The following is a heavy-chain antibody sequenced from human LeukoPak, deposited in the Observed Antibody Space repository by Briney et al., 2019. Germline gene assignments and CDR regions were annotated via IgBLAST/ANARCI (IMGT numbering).Heavy chain of an antibody. CDR3: ARDSSGWSRNYGFDY. CDR2: IYTSGST. Sequence: SETLSLTCTVSGGSISSYYWSWIRQPAGKGLEWIGRIYTSGSTNYNPSLKSRVTMSVDTSKNQFSLKLSSVTAADTAVYYCARDSSGWSRNYGFDYWSQGTLVTVSS. D-gene: IGHD6-19*01. J-gene: IGHJ4*02. CDR1: GGSISSYY. V-gene: IGHV4-4*07.